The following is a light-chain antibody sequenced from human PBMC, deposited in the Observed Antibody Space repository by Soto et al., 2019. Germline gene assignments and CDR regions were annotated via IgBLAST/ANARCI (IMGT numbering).Light chain of an antibody. J-gene: IGKJ3*01. CDR2: GAS. Sequence: EIVLTQSPGTLSLSPGERATLSCRASQSVSSSYLAWYQQKPGQAPRLLIYGASSRATGIPDGFSGSGSGTDFTLTISRLEPEDFAVYYCQQYGSSTTFGPGTKVDIK. CDR1: QSVSSSY. V-gene: IGKV3-20*01. CDR3: QQYGSSTT.